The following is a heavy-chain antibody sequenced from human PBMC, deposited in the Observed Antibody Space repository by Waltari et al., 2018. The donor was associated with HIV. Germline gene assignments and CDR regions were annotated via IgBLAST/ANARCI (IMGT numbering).Heavy chain of an antibody. CDR2: ISTSSSYI. D-gene: IGHD2-15*01. CDR3: AREGRTRQGRDYYYHGMDV. Sequence: EVQLVESGGGLVKPGGSLRLSCAASGFTFTPYNRNWVPQAPGKGLEWVSSISTSSSYIYYADSVKGRFTISRDNAKNSLYLQLNSLRAEDTAVYYCAREGRTRQGRDYYYHGMDVWGQGTTVTVSS. V-gene: IGHV3-21*01. J-gene: IGHJ6*02. CDR1: GFTFTPYN.